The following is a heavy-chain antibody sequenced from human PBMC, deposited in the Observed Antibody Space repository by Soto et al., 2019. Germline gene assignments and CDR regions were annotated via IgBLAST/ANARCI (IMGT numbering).Heavy chain of an antibody. CDR1: GYTFNTYG. J-gene: IGHJ4*02. V-gene: IGHV1-18*01. CDR3: ARGLTGPDY. Sequence: ASVKVSCKASGYTFNTYGVTWVRQAPGQGLEWMGWISAYNGDTKYAQNFQGRVTMTTDTSTSTAYMELRSLRSDDTAVYYRARGLTGPDYWGQGTLVTVSS. D-gene: IGHD1-20*01. CDR2: ISAYNGDT.